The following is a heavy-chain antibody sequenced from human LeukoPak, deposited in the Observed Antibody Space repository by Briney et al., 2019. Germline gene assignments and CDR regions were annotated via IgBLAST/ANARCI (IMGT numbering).Heavy chain of an antibody. J-gene: IGHJ4*02. V-gene: IGHV3-73*01. D-gene: IGHD1-26*01. CDR2: IRSKANSYAT. CDR1: GFTFSGSA. Sequence: GGSLKLSCAASGFTFSGSAMHWVRQASGKGLEWVGRIRSKANSYATAYAASVKGRSTISRDDSKNTAYLQMNSLKTEDTAVYYCTRKLDSGPFDYWGQGTLVTVS. CDR3: TRKLDSGPFDY.